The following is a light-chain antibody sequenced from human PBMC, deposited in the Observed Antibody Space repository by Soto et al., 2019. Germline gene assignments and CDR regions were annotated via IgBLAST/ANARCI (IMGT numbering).Light chain of an antibody. CDR3: QQYNYNSWT. J-gene: IGKJ1*01. Sequence: DIQMTQSPSTLSASVGDRVTITCRASQSISSWLAWYQQKPGKAPKLLIHKASSLQSGVPSRFSGSGSGTEFTLTISSLQPDDFATYYCQQYNYNSWTFGQGTKVEIK. CDR2: KAS. V-gene: IGKV1-5*03. CDR1: QSISSW.